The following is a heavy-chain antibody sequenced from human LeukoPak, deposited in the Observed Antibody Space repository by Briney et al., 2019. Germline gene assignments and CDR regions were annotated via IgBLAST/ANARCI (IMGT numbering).Heavy chain of an antibody. J-gene: IGHJ4*02. CDR3: AIIVDTAMVPPFDY. V-gene: IGHV3-9*01. D-gene: IGHD5-18*01. CDR1: GFTFSSYA. Sequence: GGSLRLSCAASGFTFSSYAMSWVRQAPGKGLEWVSGISWNSGNIGYADSVKGRFTISRDNAKNSLYLQMNSLRAEDTALYYCAIIVDTAMVPPFDYWGQGTLVTVSS. CDR2: ISWNSGNI.